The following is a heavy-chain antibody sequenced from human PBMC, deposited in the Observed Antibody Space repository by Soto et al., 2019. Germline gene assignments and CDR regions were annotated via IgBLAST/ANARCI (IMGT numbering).Heavy chain of an antibody. CDR2: VDPNDSFA. CDR1: EDSFRIYW. J-gene: IGHJ4*02. D-gene: IGHD3-10*01. V-gene: IGHV5-10-1*01. CDR3: ATHQYGSGNSNFDL. Sequence: PXDSLKLSCQSFEDSFRIYWISWVLQKPGAGLERMGRVDPNDSFATYSPSFEGHVCISVDKSTNIVYLQWRSLRASDTATYYCATHQYGSGNSNFDLWGQGTPVTVSS.